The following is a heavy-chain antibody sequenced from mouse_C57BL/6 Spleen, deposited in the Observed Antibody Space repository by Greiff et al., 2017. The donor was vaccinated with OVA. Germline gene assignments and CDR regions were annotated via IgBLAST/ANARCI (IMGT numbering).Heavy chain of an antibody. V-gene: IGHV14-2*01. Sequence: VQLQQSGAELVKPGASVKLSCTASGFNIKDYYMHWVKQRTEQGLEWIGRIDPEDGETKYAPKFQGKATITADTSSNTAYLQLSSLTSDGTAVYYCGSSREGRLMDYWGQGTSVTVSS. CDR2: IDPEDGET. J-gene: IGHJ4*01. CDR1: GFNIKDYY. CDR3: GSSREGRLMDY.